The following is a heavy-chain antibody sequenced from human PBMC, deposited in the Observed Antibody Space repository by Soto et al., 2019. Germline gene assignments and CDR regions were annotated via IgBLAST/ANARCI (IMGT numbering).Heavy chain of an antibody. CDR3: ARIYDSRGYAIDY. V-gene: IGHV3-7*01. Sequence: GGSLRLSCAASGFTFSSYWMSWVRQAPGKGLEWVANIKQDGSEKYYVDSVKGRFTISRDNAKNSLYLQMNSLRAEDTAVYYCARIYDSRGYAIDYWGQGTLVTVSS. J-gene: IGHJ4*02. CDR2: IKQDGSEK. D-gene: IGHD3-22*01. CDR1: GFTFSSYW.